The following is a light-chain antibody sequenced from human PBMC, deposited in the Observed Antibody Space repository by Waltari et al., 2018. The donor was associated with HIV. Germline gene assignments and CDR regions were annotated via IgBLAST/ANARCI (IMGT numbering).Light chain of an antibody. Sequence: QSALTQPPSASGSPGQSVTISCNGTSSDVGGNNYVSWYQQYPGKAPRLMIFAVYKRPSGVPHRFSGSKSGNTASLTVSGLQAEDEANYYCSSYAGINTYVLFGGGTKLTVL. V-gene: IGLV2-8*01. CDR2: AVY. CDR1: SSDVGGNNY. J-gene: IGLJ2*01. CDR3: SSYAGINTYVL.